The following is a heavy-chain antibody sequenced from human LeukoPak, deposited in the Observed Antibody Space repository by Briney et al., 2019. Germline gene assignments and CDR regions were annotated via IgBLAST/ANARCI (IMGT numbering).Heavy chain of an antibody. CDR3: AREHFDTTIFGVVIPSGVEDWFDP. Sequence: GASVKVSCKASGYTFTSYDINWVRQAPGQGLEWMGGIIPIFGTANYAQKFQGRVTITADKSTSTAYMELSSLRSEDTAVYYCAREHFDTTIFGVVIPSGVEDWFDPWGQGTLVTVSS. D-gene: IGHD3-3*01. CDR1: GYTFTSYD. V-gene: IGHV1-69*06. CDR2: IIPIFGTA. J-gene: IGHJ5*02.